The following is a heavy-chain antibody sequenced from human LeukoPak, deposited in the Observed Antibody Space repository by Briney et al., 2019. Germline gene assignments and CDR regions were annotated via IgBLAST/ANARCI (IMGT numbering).Heavy chain of an antibody. CDR1: GFTFSSYG. D-gene: IGHD6-6*01. Sequence: GGSLRLSCAESGFTFSSYGMHWVRQAPGKGLEWVAFIRYEGSNKYYADSVKGRFTISRDNSKNTLYLQMNSLRAEDTDVYYCAKGVDEYSSSWGYYYYMDVWGKGTTVTVSS. J-gene: IGHJ6*03. CDR2: IRYEGSNK. CDR3: AKGVDEYSSSWGYYYYMDV. V-gene: IGHV3-30*02.